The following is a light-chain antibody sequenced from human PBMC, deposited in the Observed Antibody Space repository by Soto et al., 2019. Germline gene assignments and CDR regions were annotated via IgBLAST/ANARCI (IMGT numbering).Light chain of an antibody. CDR2: WAS. Sequence: DIVMTQSPDSLAVSLGERATINCKSSQSVLYSSNNKNYLAWYQQKPGQPPKLLIYWASTRESGVPDRFSGSGSWPDFTLTISSLQAEDVAVYYCQQYYSTPPVTFGGGTKVEIK. CDR1: QSVLYSSNNKNY. J-gene: IGKJ4*01. V-gene: IGKV4-1*01. CDR3: QQYYSTPPVT.